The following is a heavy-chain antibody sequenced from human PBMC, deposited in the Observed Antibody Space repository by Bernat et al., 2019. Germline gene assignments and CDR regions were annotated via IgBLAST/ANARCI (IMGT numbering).Heavy chain of an antibody. V-gene: IGHV4-39*01. Sequence: QVQLQESGPGLVKPSQTLSLTCTVSGGSITSSSYYWGWIRQPPGQGLEWIGSIYYSGSAYYNPSLRSRVTISVDTSKNQFSLNLSSVTAADTAVYYCARHDTAMVTPTRWAFDIWGQGTMVTVSS. CDR3: ARHDTAMVTPTRWAFDI. D-gene: IGHD5-18*01. CDR2: IYYSGSA. J-gene: IGHJ3*02. CDR1: GGSITSSSYY.